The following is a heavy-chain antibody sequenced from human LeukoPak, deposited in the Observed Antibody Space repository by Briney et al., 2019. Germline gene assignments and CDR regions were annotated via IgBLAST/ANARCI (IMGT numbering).Heavy chain of an antibody. CDR3: ARSRRITTFGYYFDY. J-gene: IGHJ4*02. CDR1: VYTLRSHS. V-gene: IGHV1-18*01. Sequence: ASVNVSCKPSVYTLRSHSITWVRQAPGQGLEWMGWFSDYSDNTNYAQNFQGRVTMTADTSTSTAYMELRSLRSDDTAVYYCARSRRITTFGYYFDYWGQETRVTVSS. D-gene: IGHD3-16*01. CDR2: FSDYSDNT.